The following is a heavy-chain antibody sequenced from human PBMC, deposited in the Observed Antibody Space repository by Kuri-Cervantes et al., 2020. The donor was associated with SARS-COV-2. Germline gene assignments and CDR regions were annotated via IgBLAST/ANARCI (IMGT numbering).Heavy chain of an antibody. CDR3: AKKGDYSNYAERPHYYYYYMDV. V-gene: IGHV3-30*02. D-gene: IGHD4-11*01. CDR2: IRYDGSNK. Sequence: GESLKISCAASGFTFSNAWMSWVRQAPGKGLEWVAFIRYDGSNKYYADSVKGRFTISRDNSKNTLYLQMNSLRAEDTAVYYCAKKGDYSNYAERPHYYYYYMDVWGKGTTVTVSS. CDR1: GFTFSNAW. J-gene: IGHJ6*03.